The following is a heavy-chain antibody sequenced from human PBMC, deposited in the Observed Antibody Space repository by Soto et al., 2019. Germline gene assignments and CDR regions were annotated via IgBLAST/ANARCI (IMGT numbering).Heavy chain of an antibody. Sequence: SETLSLTCTVSGGSVSSASFYWSWIRQPPGKGLEWIGYIYYTGSTNYNPSLRSRVSISVDTSKNQFSLSLSSMTAADKAVYYCARGGGYDSFDFWGQGIQVTVS. CDR3: ARGGGYDSFDF. J-gene: IGHJ4*02. CDR1: GGSVSSASFY. CDR2: IYYTGST. V-gene: IGHV4-61*01. D-gene: IGHD2-15*01.